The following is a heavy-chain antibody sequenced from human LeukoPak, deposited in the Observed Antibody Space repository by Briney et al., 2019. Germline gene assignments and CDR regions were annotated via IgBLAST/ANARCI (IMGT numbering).Heavy chain of an antibody. J-gene: IGHJ4*01. CDR1: GDSISRYY. Sequence: SETLSLTCTGSGDSISRYYWNWIRRPPGKGVEGIGYIYYTGSTSYNPCLKSRGTISLDTRKSQFSLRLTSVTAADPAVYYCAIHGSTAHDPLTWGQGTLVTVSS. CDR3: AIHGSTAHDPLT. D-gene: IGHD5-12*01. V-gene: IGHV4-59*08. CDR2: IYYTGST.